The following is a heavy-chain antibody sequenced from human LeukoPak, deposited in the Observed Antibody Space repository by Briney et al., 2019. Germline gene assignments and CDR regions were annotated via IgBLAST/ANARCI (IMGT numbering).Heavy chain of an antibody. CDR1: GFTFSSYG. Sequence: GGSLRLSCAASGFTFSSYGMYWLRQAPGKGVEWVAFTRYDGSNKYYADSVKGRFTISRDNSKNPLYLQMNSLRAEDTAVCYCGELGITMIGGVWGKGTTVTISS. CDR3: GELGITMIGGV. V-gene: IGHV3-30*02. CDR2: TRYDGSNK. D-gene: IGHD3-10*02. J-gene: IGHJ6*04.